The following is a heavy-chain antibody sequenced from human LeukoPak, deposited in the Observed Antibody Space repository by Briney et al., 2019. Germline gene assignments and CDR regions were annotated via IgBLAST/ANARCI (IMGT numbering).Heavy chain of an antibody. CDR3: AKDPSYGGKAFDY. CDR2: IWYDGSNK. J-gene: IGHJ4*02. Sequence: PGGSLRLSCAASGFTFSNYGMHWVRQAPGKGLEWVAVIWYDGSNKYYADSVKGRFTISRDNSKNTLYLQMNSLRAKDTAVYYCAKDPSYGGKAFDYWGQGTLVTVSS. V-gene: IGHV3-33*06. D-gene: IGHD4-23*01. CDR1: GFTFSNYG.